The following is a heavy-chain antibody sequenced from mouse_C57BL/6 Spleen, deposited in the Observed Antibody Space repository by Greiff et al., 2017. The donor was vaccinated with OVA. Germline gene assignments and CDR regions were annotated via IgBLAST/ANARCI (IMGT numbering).Heavy chain of an antibody. CDR2: IDPSDSET. Sequence: QVHVKQPGAELVRPGSSVKLSCKASGYTFTSYWMHWVKQRPIQGLEWIGNIDPSDSETHYNQKFKDKATLTVDKSSSTAYMQLSSLTSEDSAVYYCALSYYSNCFAYWGQGTLVTVSA. D-gene: IGHD2-5*01. CDR1: GYTFTSYW. CDR3: ALSYYSNCFAY. J-gene: IGHJ3*01. V-gene: IGHV1-52*01.